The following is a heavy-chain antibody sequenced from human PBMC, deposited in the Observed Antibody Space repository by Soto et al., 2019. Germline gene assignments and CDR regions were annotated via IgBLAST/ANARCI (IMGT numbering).Heavy chain of an antibody. V-gene: IGHV3-30*03. D-gene: IGHD2-21*01. CDR1: GFTFSTSG. CDR3: AGEIASGY. CDR2: ISRDRSVK. J-gene: IGHJ4*02. Sequence: ESGGGVVQPGTSLRLSCVASGFTFSTSGMHWVRQAPGKGLEWVAVISRDRSVKYYADSVKGRFTISRDTSKNTLYLQMISLRAEDTAVYYCAGEIASGYWGQGTLVTVSS.